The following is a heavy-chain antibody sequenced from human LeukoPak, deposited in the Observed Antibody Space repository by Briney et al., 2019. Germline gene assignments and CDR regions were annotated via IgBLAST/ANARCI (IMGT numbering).Heavy chain of an antibody. CDR3: ARDYYDSSGYYYFDY. D-gene: IGHD3-22*01. V-gene: IGHV1-18*01. CDR2: ISAYNGNT. CDR1: GYTFTSYG. Sequence: ASVKVSCKTSGYTFTSYGISWVRQAPGQGLAWMGWISAYNGNTNYAQKLQGRVTMTTDTSTSTAYMELRSLRSSDTAVYYCARDYYDSSGYYYFDYWGQGTLVTVSS. J-gene: IGHJ4*02.